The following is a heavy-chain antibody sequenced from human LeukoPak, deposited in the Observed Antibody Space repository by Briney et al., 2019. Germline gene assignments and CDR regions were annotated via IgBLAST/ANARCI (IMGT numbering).Heavy chain of an antibody. D-gene: IGHD6-6*01. CDR3: ARGRPSAEPPDH. J-gene: IGHJ4*02. CDR2: INPNTGGA. Sequence: ASVKVSCKASGYTFSDYYIHWVRQAPGQGLEYMGWINPNTGGASYAQKFRVRVTMTRDTSSSTVYMQLSTLTSDDTAVYSCARGRPSAEPPDHWGQGTLVAVPS. V-gene: IGHV1-2*02. CDR1: GYTFSDYY.